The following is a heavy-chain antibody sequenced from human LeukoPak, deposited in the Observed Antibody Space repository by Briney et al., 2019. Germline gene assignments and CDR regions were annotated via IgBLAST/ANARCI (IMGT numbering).Heavy chain of an antibody. J-gene: IGHJ1*01. Sequence: GGSLRLSCAASGFTFSNYDMSWVRQAPGKGLEWVSSISGSGGGTYYADSVKGRFTISRDNSKNTLYLQMNSLRAEDTAVYYCAKDLRGGQPTEYFRHWCPGTLVTVSS. CDR1: GFTFSNYD. V-gene: IGHV3-23*01. CDR3: AKDLRGGQPTEYFRH. D-gene: IGHD3-16*01. CDR2: ISGSGGGT.